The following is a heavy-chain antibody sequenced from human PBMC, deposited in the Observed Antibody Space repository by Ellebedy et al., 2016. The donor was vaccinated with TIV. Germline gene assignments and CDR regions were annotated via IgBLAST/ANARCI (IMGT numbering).Heavy chain of an antibody. Sequence: ASVKVSCKASGYTFTSYAINWVRQATGQGLEWLGWLNPTSGNTGYAQKFQGRVTLTRDTSISTAYMARTSLTFEDTAVYYCANNRARNGDFEYWGQGTLVTVSS. V-gene: IGHV1-8*01. D-gene: IGHD7-27*01. J-gene: IGHJ4*02. CDR2: LNPTSGNT. CDR1: GYTFTSYA. CDR3: ANNRARNGDFEY.